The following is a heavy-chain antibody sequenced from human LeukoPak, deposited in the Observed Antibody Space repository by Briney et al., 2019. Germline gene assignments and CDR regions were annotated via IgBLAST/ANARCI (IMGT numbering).Heavy chain of an antibody. V-gene: IGHV3-30*19. J-gene: IGHJ6*04. Sequence: GASLRLSCAASGFTFRNYAMSWVRQAPGKGLEWVAVISYDGSNKYYADSVKGRFTISRDNSKNTLYLQMNSLRAEDTAVYYCAREPFGGYQYYYYYYGMDVWGKGTTVTVSS. D-gene: IGHD3-16*01. CDR2: ISYDGSNK. CDR1: GFTFRNYA. CDR3: AREPFGGYQYYYYYYGMDV.